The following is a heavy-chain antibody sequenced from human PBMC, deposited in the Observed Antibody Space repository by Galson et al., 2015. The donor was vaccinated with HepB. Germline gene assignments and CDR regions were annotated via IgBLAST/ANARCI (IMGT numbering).Heavy chain of an antibody. J-gene: IGHJ6*02. CDR1: GYTLTSYY. CDR3: ARVRSSGWRLYYYYGMDV. D-gene: IGHD6-19*01. CDR2: INPSGGST. Sequence: SVKVSCKASGYTLTSYYMHWVRQAPGQGLEWMGIINPSGGSTSYAQKFQGRVTMTRDTSTSTVYMELSSLRSEDTAVYYCARVRSSGWRLYYYYGMDVWGQGTTVTVSS. V-gene: IGHV1-46*01.